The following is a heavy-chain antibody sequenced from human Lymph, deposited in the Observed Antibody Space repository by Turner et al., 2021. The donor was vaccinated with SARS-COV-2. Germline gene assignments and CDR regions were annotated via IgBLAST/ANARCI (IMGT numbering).Heavy chain of an antibody. V-gene: IGHV5-51*01. D-gene: IGHD5-12*01. CDR2: IYPGDSVT. CDR1: GYSFPTYW. Sequence: EVQLVQSGAEVKKPGESLKISCKGAGYSFPTYWNGWVRQMPGKVLEWLGLIYPGDSVTRYSPSFQGQVTISADKSISTAYLQWSSLKASDTAMYYCARLPIARGYSGYDFYYFDYWGQGTLVTVSS. J-gene: IGHJ4*02. CDR3: ARLPIARGYSGYDFYYFDY.